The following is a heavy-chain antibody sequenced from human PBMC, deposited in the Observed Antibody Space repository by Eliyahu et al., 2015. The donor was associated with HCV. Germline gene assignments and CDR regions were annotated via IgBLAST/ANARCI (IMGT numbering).Heavy chain of an antibody. Sequence: EVHLLESGGGLVQPGGSLRLSCAASGFTFSSYAMTWFRQAPGKGLEWXSGISGSGGNTYHADSVKGRFTVSRDNSKNTLYLQMNSLRAEDTAVYYCAAPGYCSSASCARSVTTATSGYWGQGTLVTVSS. CDR2: ISGSGGNT. CDR1: GFTFSSYA. J-gene: IGHJ4*02. CDR3: AAPGYCSSASCARSVTTATSGY. V-gene: IGHV3-23*01. D-gene: IGHD2-2*01.